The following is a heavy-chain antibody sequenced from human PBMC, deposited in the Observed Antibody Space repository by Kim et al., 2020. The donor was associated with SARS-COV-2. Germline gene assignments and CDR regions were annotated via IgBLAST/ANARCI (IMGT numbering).Heavy chain of an antibody. Sequence: GGSLRLSCAASGYTFSGSAIHWVRQASGKGLQWVARTTGKANDYASAYAASVKGRFTITRADAKSTVYMQMNRLKTEDADVYYCTSRHSGNSVGMDVWGQGTMVTVSS. D-gene: IGHD3-10*01. CDR1: GYTFSGSA. CDR3: TSRHSGNSVGMDV. V-gene: IGHV3-73*01. J-gene: IGHJ6*02. CDR2: TTGKANDYAS.